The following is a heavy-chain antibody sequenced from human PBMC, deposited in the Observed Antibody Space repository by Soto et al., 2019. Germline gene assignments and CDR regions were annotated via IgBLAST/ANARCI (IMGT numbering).Heavy chain of an antibody. J-gene: IGHJ5*02. D-gene: IGHD2-2*01. Sequence: PGGSLRLSCAASGFTFSDYYMSWIRQAPGKGLEWVSYISSSGSTIYYADSVKGRFTISRDNAKNSLYLQMNSLRAEDTAVYYCARVRPGPAVLPHWFDPWGQGTLVTVSS. V-gene: IGHV3-11*01. CDR2: ISSSGSTI. CDR1: GFTFSDYY. CDR3: ARVRPGPAVLPHWFDP.